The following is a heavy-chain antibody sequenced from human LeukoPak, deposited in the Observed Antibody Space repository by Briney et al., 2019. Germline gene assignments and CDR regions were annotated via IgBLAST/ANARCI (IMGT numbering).Heavy chain of an antibody. CDR1: GGTFSSYA. D-gene: IGHD2-15*01. V-gene: IGHV1-69*13. J-gene: IGHJ4*02. CDR2: IIPIFGTA. CDR3: ATLRGSCYVH. Sequence: RVASVKVSCKASGGTFSSYAISWVRQAPGQGLEWMGGIIPIFGTANYAQKFQGRVTITADESTSTAYMELSSLRSEDTAVYYCATLRGSCYVHWGQGTLVTVSS.